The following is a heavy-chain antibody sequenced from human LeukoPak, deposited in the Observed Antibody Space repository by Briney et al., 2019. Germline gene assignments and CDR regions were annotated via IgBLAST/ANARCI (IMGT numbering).Heavy chain of an antibody. V-gene: IGHV4-34*01. D-gene: IGHD6-6*01. Sequence: SETLSLTCAVYGGSFSTYYWSWIRQPPGKGLEWIGEINHSGRTNYNPSLKSRVTISVDTSKNQFSLKLSSVTAADTAVYYCARDLHEYSSSWGDFDYWGQGTLVTVSS. CDR1: GGSFSTYY. CDR2: INHSGRT. J-gene: IGHJ4*02. CDR3: ARDLHEYSSSWGDFDY.